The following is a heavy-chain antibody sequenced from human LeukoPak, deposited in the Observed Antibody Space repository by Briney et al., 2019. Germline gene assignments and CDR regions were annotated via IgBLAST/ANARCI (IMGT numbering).Heavy chain of an antibody. D-gene: IGHD6-13*01. Sequence: ASVKVSCKASGYTFTSYDINWVRQAPGQGLEWMGWINTNTGNPTYAQGFTGRFVFSLDTSVSTAYLQISSLKAEDTAVYYCAREGIAAAGMKDWFDPWGQGTWSPSPQ. J-gene: IGHJ5*02. CDR3: AREGIAAAGMKDWFDP. CDR1: GYTFTSYD. CDR2: INTNTGNP. V-gene: IGHV7-4-1*02.